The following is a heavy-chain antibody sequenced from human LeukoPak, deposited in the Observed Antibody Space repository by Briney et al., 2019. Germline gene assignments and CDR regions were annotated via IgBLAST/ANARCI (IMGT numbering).Heavy chain of an antibody. CDR1: GYTFTSYY. CDR3: ATGLRWYGGGIWEIDY. J-gene: IGHJ4*02. Sequence: ASVKVSCKASGYTFTSYYAHWVRQAPGQGLEWMGIINPRDGSTTYTQNFQGRFTMTRDTSTSTVYMELSSLRSDDTAVYYCATGLRWYGGGIWEIDYWGQGTLVTVSS. D-gene: IGHD4-23*01. CDR2: INPRDGST. V-gene: IGHV1-46*03.